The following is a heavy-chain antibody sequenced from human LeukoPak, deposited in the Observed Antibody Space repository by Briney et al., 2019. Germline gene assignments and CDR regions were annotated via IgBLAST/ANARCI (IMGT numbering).Heavy chain of an antibody. CDR3: ARLWRAAIDY. J-gene: IGHJ4*02. CDR1: GGSISSSSYY. Sequence: SETLSLTCSVVSGGSISSSSYYWGWIRQPPGKGLEWFGSFYYSGSTYYNPSLKSRVTISADTSKNQFSLKLSSVTAADTAVYYCARLWRAAIDYGGQGTLVTVSS. D-gene: IGHD1-1*01. V-gene: IGHV4-39*01. CDR2: FYYSGST.